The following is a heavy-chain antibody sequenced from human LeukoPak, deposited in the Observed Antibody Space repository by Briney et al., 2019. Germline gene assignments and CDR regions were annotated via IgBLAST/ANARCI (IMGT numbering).Heavy chain of an antibody. D-gene: IGHD6-13*01. CDR2: IIPIFGTA. CDR1: GGTFSSYA. CDR3: ARDLAAAAQVDGY. V-gene: IGHV1-69*13. J-gene: IGHJ4*02. Sequence: SVKVSCKASGGTFSSYAISWVRQAPGQGLEWMGGIIPIFGTANYAQKFQGRVTITADESTSTAYMELSSLRSEDTAVYYCARDLAAAAQVDGYWGQGTLVTVSS.